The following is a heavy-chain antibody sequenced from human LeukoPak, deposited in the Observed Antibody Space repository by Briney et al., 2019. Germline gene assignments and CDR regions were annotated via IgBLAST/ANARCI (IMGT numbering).Heavy chain of an antibody. Sequence: GGSVKVSCKASGYTFTGYYMHWVRQAPGQGLEWMGWINPNSGGTNYAQKFQGRVTMTRDTSISTAYMELSRLRSDDTAVYYCARDSRITMVRGVITYYYYMDVWGKGTTVTVSS. CDR3: ARDSRITMVRGVITYYYYMDV. V-gene: IGHV1-2*02. J-gene: IGHJ6*03. CDR2: INPNSGGT. D-gene: IGHD3-10*01. CDR1: GYTFTGYY.